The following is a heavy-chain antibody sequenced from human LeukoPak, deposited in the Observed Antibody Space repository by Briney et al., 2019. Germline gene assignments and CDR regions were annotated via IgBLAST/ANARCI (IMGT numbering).Heavy chain of an antibody. Sequence: GGSLRLSCAASGFTFSRYWMSWVRQAPGKGLEWVANIKQDGNDKYYMDSVKGRFTISRDNAKNSMYLQMNSLRAEDTAVYYCSSRGYSGFDSEFDYWGQGTLVTVSS. CDR3: SSRGYSGFDSEFDY. D-gene: IGHD5-12*01. CDR2: IKQDGNDK. J-gene: IGHJ4*02. V-gene: IGHV3-7*01. CDR1: GFTFSRYW.